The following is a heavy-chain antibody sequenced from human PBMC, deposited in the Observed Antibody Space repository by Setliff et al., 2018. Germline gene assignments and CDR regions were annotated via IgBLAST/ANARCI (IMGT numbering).Heavy chain of an antibody. Sequence: PSETLSLTCTVSGGSISSSSYYWGWIRQPPGKGLEWIGSINHSGSTYYNPSLKSRVTISVDTSKNQFSLKLSSVTAADTAVYYCARDRITIFGVVIPFDYWGQGTLVTVSS. CDR3: ARDRITIFGVVIPFDY. D-gene: IGHD3-3*01. CDR1: GGSISSSSYY. CDR2: INHSGST. V-gene: IGHV4-39*07. J-gene: IGHJ4*02.